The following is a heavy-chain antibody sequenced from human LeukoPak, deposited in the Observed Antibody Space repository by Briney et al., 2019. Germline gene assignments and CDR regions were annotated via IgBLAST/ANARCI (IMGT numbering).Heavy chain of an antibody. CDR2: IWYDGSNK. D-gene: IGHD3-16*01. CDR1: GFTFSSYG. V-gene: IGHV3-33*01. CDR3: AREGEGYYDAFDI. J-gene: IGHJ3*02. Sequence: GGSLRLSCAASGFTFSSYGMHWVRQAPGKGLEWVAVIWYDGSNKYYADSVKGRFTISRDSSKNTLYLQMNSLRAEDTAVYYCAREGEGYYDAFDIWGQGTMVTVSS.